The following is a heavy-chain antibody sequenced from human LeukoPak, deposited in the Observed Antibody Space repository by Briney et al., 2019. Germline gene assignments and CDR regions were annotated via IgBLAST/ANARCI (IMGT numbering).Heavy chain of an antibody. CDR1: GFTFSSYA. CDR3: ARGYGRLLDPNWFDP. J-gene: IGHJ5*02. CDR2: ISGSGGST. D-gene: IGHD5-12*01. Sequence: QPGGSLRLSCAASGFTFSSYAMSWVRQAPGKGLEWVSAISGSGGSTYYADSVKGRFTISRDNSKNTLYLQMNSLRAEDTAVYYCARGYGRLLDPNWFDPWGQGTLVTVSS. V-gene: IGHV3-23*01.